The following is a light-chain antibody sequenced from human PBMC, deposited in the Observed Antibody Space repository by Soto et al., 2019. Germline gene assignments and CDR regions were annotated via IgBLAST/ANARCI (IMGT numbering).Light chain of an antibody. CDR3: QQYSNWPPLYT. CDR1: QSVSSY. Sequence: EIVMTQSPATLSVSPGERATLSCRASQSVSSYLAWYQQKPGLPPRLLIYEASTRATGIPDRFSGSGSGTDFTLTISGLQSADFAVYYCQQYSNWPPLYTFGRGTKLEIK. V-gene: IGKV3-15*01. J-gene: IGKJ2*01. CDR2: EAS.